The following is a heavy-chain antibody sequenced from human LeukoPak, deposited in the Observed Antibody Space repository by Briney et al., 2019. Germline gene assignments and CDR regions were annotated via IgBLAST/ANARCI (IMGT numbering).Heavy chain of an antibody. V-gene: IGHV1-2*02. CDR3: ARGSYDSRGYYSDYHFYMEL. Sequence: GASVTVSCKASGYTFTGYYLHWVRQAPGQGLEWMGWINPYNGDTNYSPKCKGRVTLTRDTSTTTSYMDLSRLTSDDTAVYFCARGSYDSRGYYSDYHFYMELWGKGTTVTVSS. CDR2: INPYNGDT. J-gene: IGHJ6*03. D-gene: IGHD3-22*01. CDR1: GYTFTGYY.